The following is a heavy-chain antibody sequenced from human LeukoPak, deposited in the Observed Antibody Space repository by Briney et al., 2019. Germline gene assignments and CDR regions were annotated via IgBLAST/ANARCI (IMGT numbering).Heavy chain of an antibody. CDR1: GFTFSGYS. D-gene: IGHD6-6*01. V-gene: IGHV3-21*01. CDR3: ARAARGPEYSSSGGLDY. J-gene: IGHJ4*02. CDR2: ISSSSSYI. Sequence: GGSLRLSCAASGFTFSGYSMNWVRQAPGKGLEWVSSISSSSSYIYYADSVKGRFTISRDNAKNSLYLQMNSLRAEDTAVYYCARAARGPEYSSSGGLDYWGQGTLVTVSS.